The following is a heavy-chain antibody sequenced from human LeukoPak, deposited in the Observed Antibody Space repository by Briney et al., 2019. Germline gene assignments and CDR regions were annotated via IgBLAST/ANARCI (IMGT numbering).Heavy chain of an antibody. CDR3: ARGGQLPYFDY. J-gene: IGHJ4*02. V-gene: IGHV3-30-3*01. Sequence: GGSLRLSCAASGFTFSSYAMHWVRQAPGKGLEWVAVISYDGSNKYYADSVKGRFTISRDNSKNTLYLQMNSLRAEDTAVYYCARGGQLPYFDYWGQGTLVTVSS. CDR1: GFTFSSYA. D-gene: IGHD2-2*01. CDR2: ISYDGSNK.